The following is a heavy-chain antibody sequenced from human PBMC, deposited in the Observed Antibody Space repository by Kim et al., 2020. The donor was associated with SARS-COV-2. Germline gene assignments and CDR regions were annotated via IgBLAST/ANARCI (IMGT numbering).Heavy chain of an antibody. J-gene: IGHJ6*02. D-gene: IGHD3-22*01. CDR3: AKDFYDSSRTFYYGMDV. CDR2: ISGYAGNT. V-gene: IGHV3-23*01. Sequence: GGSLRLSCAASGFTFSIYAMNWVRQTPGKGLEWVSGISGYAGNTYYADSVKGRFTISRDNSENTLFLQMNSLRVEDTAVYFCAKDFYDSSRTFYYGMDVWGQGTTVTVSS. CDR1: GFTFSIYA.